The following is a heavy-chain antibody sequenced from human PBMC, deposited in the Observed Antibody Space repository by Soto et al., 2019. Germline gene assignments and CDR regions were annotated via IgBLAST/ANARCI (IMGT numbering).Heavy chain of an antibody. J-gene: IGHJ6*02. CDR3: VKDGSSGWPYFDDMDV. V-gene: IGHV3-30*18. CDR1: GFTFSSYG. Sequence: QVQLEESGGGVVQPGRSLRLSCAASGFTFSSYGMHWVRQAPGKGLEWVAVILYDGSKKYYADSVKGRFTISRDNSKNTLYLQMSSLRAEDTALYYCVKDGSSGWPYFDDMDVWGQGTTVTVSS. D-gene: IGHD6-19*01. CDR2: ILYDGSKK.